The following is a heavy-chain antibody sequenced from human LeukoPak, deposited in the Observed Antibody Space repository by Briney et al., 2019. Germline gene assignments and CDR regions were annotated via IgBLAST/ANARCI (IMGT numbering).Heavy chain of an antibody. J-gene: IGHJ4*02. D-gene: IGHD2-21*01. CDR1: GFTFSDYY. V-gene: IGHV3-11*04. Sequence: PGGSLRLSCAASGFTFSDYYMSWIRQAPGKGLEWVSYISSSGSTIYYADSVEGRFTISRDNAKNSLYLQMNSLRADDTAVYYCARDRDWYTFDYWGQGALVTVSS. CDR2: ISSSGSTI. CDR3: ARDRDWYTFDY.